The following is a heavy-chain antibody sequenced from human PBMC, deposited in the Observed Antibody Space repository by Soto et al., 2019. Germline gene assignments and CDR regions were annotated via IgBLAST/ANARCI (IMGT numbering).Heavy chain of an antibody. J-gene: IGHJ3*01. CDR2: LYDVFGS. Sequence: DVQLVESGGGLIQPGESLRLSCAAFGLTVSGTKYVAWVRQAPGKGLEWVSALYDVFGSFYADSVKGRFTTSSDRSKSTVYLQMNDLRPDDTAVYYCASWHEREHAYDVWGKGQRSSSLQ. D-gene: IGHD1-1*01. CDR1: GLTVSGTKY. V-gene: IGHV3-53*01. CDR3: ASWHEREHAYDV.